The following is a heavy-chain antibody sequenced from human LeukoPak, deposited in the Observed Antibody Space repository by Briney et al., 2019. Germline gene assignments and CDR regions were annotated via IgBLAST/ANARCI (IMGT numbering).Heavy chain of an antibody. CDR2: IRSNANSYAT. V-gene: IGHV3-73*01. CDR1: GFTFSGSA. CDR3: TRPHTYYYDSSGYYYVDY. D-gene: IGHD3-22*01. Sequence: GGSLKLSCAASGFTFSGSAMLWVRQASGKGLEWVGRIRSNANSYATAYAASVKGRFTISRDDSKNTAYQQMNSLKTEDTAVYYCTRPHTYYYDSSGYYYVDYWGQGTLVTVSS. J-gene: IGHJ4*02.